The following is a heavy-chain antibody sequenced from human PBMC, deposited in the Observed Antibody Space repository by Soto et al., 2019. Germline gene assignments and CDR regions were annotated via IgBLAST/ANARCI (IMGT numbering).Heavy chain of an antibody. CDR2: ISGSGGKT. D-gene: IGHD1-1*01. CDR1: GFSFSSYA. Sequence: GGSLRLSCAASGFSFSSYAMSWVRQAPGKGLEWVSSISGSGGKTYYADSVKGRFTISRDNSKNTLYLQMNSLRGEDTAVYHCAKDQDQWHWNRRPFDSWGQATLVTVSS. V-gene: IGHV3-23*01. CDR3: AKDQDQWHWNRRPFDS. J-gene: IGHJ4*02.